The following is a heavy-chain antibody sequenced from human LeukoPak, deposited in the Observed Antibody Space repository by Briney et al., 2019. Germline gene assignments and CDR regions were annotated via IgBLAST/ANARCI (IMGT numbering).Heavy chain of an antibody. J-gene: IGHJ4*02. Sequence: ASVKVSCKASGYSFTGYYMHWVRQAPGQRLEWMGWINAGNGNTKSSQKFQGRVTITRDTSATTAYMELSSLRSDDTAVYYCASSNWNDVTFDYWGQGTLVTVSS. V-gene: IGHV1-3*01. D-gene: IGHD1-1*01. CDR2: INAGNGNT. CDR3: ASSNWNDVTFDY. CDR1: GYSFTGYY.